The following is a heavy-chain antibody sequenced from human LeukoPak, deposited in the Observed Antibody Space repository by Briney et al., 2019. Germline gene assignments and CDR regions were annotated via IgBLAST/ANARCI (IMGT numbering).Heavy chain of an antibody. J-gene: IGHJ6*03. CDR3: ARVYNWSYWYYYYYMDV. CDR1: GGSISSSSYY. D-gene: IGHD1-7*01. CDR2: IYYSGST. Sequence: SETLSLTCTVSGGSISSSSYYWGWIRQPPGKGLEWIGSIYYSGSTYYNPSLKSRVTISVDTSKNQFSLKLSSVTAADTAVYYCARVYNWSYWYYYYYMDVWGKGTTVTVSS. V-gene: IGHV4-39*07.